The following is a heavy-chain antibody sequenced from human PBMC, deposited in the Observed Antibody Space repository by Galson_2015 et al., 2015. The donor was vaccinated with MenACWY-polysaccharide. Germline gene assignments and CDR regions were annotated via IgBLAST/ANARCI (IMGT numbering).Heavy chain of an antibody. V-gene: IGHV3-11*01. CDR3: ARGHNGGDG. CDR2: SSKSGDSI. D-gene: IGHD1-1*01. Sequence: SLRLSCAASGFSLGVWYMRWIRQAPGKGLEWLSYSSKSGDSIYYGDSVKGRFAIARDNAKNSLYLQRNGLEVEDTASEDCARGHNGGDGGRQGTPVTVSS. J-gene: IGHJ6*02. CDR1: GFSLGVWY.